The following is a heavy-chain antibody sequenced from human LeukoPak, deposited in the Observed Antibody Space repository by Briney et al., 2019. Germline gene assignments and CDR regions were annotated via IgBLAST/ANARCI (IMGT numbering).Heavy chain of an antibody. CDR1: GYSFTDKY. Sequence: ASLKVSCEASGYSFTDKYMHWVRQAPGQGLEWMGWINPNSGGTNYPQKFQGRVTMTRDTSISTAYMEMSSLTSDDTAVYYCARSARHCNNGVCFTDYYIDLWGKGTTVIVSS. V-gene: IGHV1-2*02. D-gene: IGHD2-8*01. J-gene: IGHJ6*03. CDR3: ARSARHCNNGVCFTDYYIDL. CDR2: INPNSGGT.